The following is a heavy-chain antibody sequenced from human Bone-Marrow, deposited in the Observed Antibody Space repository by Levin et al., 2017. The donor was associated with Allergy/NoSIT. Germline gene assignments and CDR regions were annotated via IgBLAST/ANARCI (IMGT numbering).Heavy chain of an antibody. J-gene: IGHJ4*02. Sequence: GGSLRLSCKASGGAFNTYAISWVRQAPGQGLEWMGGIVPIFDTPNYAQKFQGKVTIAADKSTTTAYMELSSLGSEDTAIYYCAISQTSTLRGLFSTRFDHWGQGTLVTVSS. V-gene: IGHV1-69*06. CDR2: IVPIFDTP. CDR1: GGAFNTYA. D-gene: IGHD3-10*01. CDR3: AISQTSTLRGLFSTRFDH.